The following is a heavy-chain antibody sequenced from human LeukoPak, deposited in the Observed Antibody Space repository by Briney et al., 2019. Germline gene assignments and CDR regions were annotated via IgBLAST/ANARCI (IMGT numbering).Heavy chain of an antibody. Sequence: PGGSLRLSCAASGFTFSSYAMHWVRQAPGKGLEWVAVISYDGSNKYYADSVKGRFTISGDNSKNTLYLQMNSLRAEDTAVYYCARDLTRGTRGPWGQGTLVTVSS. V-gene: IGHV3-30-3*01. CDR2: ISYDGSNK. CDR3: ARDLTRGTRGP. CDR1: GFTFSSYA. J-gene: IGHJ5*02.